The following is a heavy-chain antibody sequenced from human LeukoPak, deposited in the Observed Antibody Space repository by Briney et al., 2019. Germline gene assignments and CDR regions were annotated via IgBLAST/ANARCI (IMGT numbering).Heavy chain of an antibody. J-gene: IGHJ6*02. CDR3: ARADYYDSSGYWVGYYYYGMDV. Sequence: ASVKVSCKASGYTFTSYDINWVRQATGQGLEWMGWMNPNSGNTGYAQKFQGRVTMTRNTSISTAYMELSSLRSEGTAVYYCARADYYDSSGYWVGYYYYGMDVWGQGTTVTVSS. CDR2: MNPNSGNT. CDR1: GYTFTSYD. V-gene: IGHV1-8*01. D-gene: IGHD3-22*01.